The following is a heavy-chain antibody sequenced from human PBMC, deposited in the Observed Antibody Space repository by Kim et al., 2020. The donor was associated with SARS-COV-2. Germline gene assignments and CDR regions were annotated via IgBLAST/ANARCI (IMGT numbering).Heavy chain of an antibody. J-gene: IGHJ6*02. CDR1: GFTFDDYA. CDR2: ISWNSGSI. Sequence: GGSLRLSCAASGFTFDDYAMHWVRQAPGKGLEWVSGISWNSGSIGYADSVKGRFTISRDNAKNSLYLQMNSLRAEDTALYYCATMGSGGPPYYYYYGMDVWGQGTTVTVSS. V-gene: IGHV3-9*01. D-gene: IGHD3-10*01. CDR3: ATMGSGGPPYYYYYGMDV.